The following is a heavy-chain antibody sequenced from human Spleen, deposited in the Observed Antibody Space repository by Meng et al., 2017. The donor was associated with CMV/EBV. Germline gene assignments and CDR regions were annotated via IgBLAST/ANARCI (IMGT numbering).Heavy chain of an antibody. V-gene: IGHV4-34*01. CDR3: ARVADTGCFDF. CDR1: GGTFTDYY. Sequence: SETLSLTCAVYGGTFTDYYWSWIRQPPERGLEWLGEINHRGSTYYNLSLKSRVTMSVDRSKNQFSLRLKSVTAADTAVYYCARVADTGCFDFWGQGTLVTVSS. J-gene: IGHJ4*02. D-gene: IGHD3-10*01. CDR2: INHRGST.